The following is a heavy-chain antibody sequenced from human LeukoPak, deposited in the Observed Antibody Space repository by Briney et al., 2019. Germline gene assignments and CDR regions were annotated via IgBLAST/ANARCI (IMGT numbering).Heavy chain of an antibody. D-gene: IGHD5-18*01. CDR3: ARDYQGGYGDKTVDY. V-gene: IGHV4-34*01. J-gene: IGHJ4*02. Sequence: PSETLSLTCAVYGGSFSGYYWSWIRQPPGKGLEWIGEINHSGSTNYNPSLKSRVTISVDTSKNQSSLKLSSVTAADTAVYYCARDYQGGYGDKTVDYWGQGTLVTVSS. CDR1: GGSFSGYY. CDR2: INHSGST.